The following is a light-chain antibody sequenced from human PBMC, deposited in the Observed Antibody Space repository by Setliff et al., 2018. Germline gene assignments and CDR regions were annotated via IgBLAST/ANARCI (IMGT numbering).Light chain of an antibody. J-gene: IGLJ1*01. CDR1: SNDVGAYNH. Sequence: QSALTQPASVSGSPGQSIAIPCTGTSNDVGAYNHVSWYQHHPGKAPKLIIYEVNNRPSGVSDRFSGSKSGNTASLTISGLQAEDEADYYCHSFTTSTTRVFGSGTKVTVL. CDR2: EVN. CDR3: HSFTTSTTRV. V-gene: IGLV2-14*01.